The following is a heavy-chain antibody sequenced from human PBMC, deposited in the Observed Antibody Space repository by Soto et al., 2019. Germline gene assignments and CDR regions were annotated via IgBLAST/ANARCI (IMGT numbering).Heavy chain of an antibody. J-gene: IGHJ6*02. CDR1: GFSFSSYD. V-gene: IGHV3-13*01. CDR3: AKARLYYYYGMDV. CDR2: IGADGDT. Sequence: EVQLVESGGGLVQTGGSLRLSCEASGFSFSSYDMHWVRQAAGKRLEWVAAIGADGDTYYSDSVKGRLTISRENTENSLYLQMNSLRTGDTGVYHCAKARLYYYYGMDVWGQGTMVTVSS.